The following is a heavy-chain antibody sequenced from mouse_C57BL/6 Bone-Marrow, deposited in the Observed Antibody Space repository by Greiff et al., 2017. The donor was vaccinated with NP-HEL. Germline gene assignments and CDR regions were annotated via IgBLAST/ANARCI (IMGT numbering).Heavy chain of an antibody. CDR3: ARDGITGVDY. CDR2: ISDGGSYT. D-gene: IGHD4-1*01. Sequence: EVMLVESGGGLVKPGGSLKLSCAASGFTFSSYAMSWVRQTPEKRLEWVATISDGGSYTYYPDNVKGRFTISRDNAKNNLYLQMSHLKSEDTAMYYCARDGITGVDYWGQGTTLTVSS. V-gene: IGHV5-4*01. CDR1: GFTFSSYA. J-gene: IGHJ2*01.